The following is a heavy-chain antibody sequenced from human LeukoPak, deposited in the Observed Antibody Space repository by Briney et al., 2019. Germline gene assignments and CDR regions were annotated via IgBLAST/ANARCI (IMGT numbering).Heavy chain of an antibody. CDR2: IYSGGST. CDR1: GFTVSSNY. CDR3: ASVDTAMSPSTYYYGMDV. D-gene: IGHD5-18*01. J-gene: IGHJ6*02. V-gene: IGHV3-66*01. Sequence: PGGSLRLSCAASGFTVSSNYMSWVRQAPGKGLEWVSVIYSGGSTYYADSVKGRFTISRDNSKNTLYLQMNSLRAEDTAVYYCASVDTAMSPSTYYYGMDVRGQGTTVTVSS.